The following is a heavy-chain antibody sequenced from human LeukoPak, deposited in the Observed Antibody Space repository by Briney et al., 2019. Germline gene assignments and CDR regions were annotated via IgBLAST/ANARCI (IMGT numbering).Heavy chain of an antibody. J-gene: IGHJ4*02. CDR3: ARAAGYYDSSGPY. D-gene: IGHD3-22*01. V-gene: IGHV3-30*03. Sequence: PGGSLRLSCAASGFTFSSYGMHWVRQAPGKGLEWVAVISYDGSNKYYADSVKGRFTISRDNSKNTLYVQMNSLRVEDTAVYYCARAAGYYDSSGPYWGQGTLVTVSS. CDR2: ISYDGSNK. CDR1: GFTFSSYG.